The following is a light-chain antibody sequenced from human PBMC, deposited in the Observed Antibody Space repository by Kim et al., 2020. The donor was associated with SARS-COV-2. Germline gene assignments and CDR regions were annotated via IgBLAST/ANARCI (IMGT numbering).Light chain of an antibody. Sequence: DIQMTQSPASLPTSVGDRVTITCQASQDINSYLNWYQQKPGKPPKVLISDAFNLKTGVPSRFSGSGSGTHFTLTIISLQPEDFATYYWQQYEDVPYTFGQGTKLEI. CDR3: QQYEDVPYT. V-gene: IGKV1-33*01. CDR2: DAF. J-gene: IGKJ2*01. CDR1: QDINSY.